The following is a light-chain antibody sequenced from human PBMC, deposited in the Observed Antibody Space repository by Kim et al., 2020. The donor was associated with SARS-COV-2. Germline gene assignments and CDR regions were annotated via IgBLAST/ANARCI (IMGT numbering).Light chain of an antibody. V-gene: IGKV3-20*01. CDR1: QSVSSSY. CDR2: GAS. CDR3: QQYGSSPPRVT. Sequence: GERATLSCRASQSVSSSYLAWYQQKPGQAPRLLIYGASSRATGIPDRFSGSGSGTDFTLTISRLEPEDFAVYYCQQYGSSPPRVTFGQGTRLEIK. J-gene: IGKJ5*01.